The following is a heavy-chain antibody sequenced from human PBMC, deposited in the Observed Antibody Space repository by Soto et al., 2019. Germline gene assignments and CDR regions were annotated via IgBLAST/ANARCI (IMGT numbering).Heavy chain of an antibody. CDR1: GGTSSSYA. CDR2: IIPIFGTA. CDR3: AKLHSSGWRGL. J-gene: IGHJ4*02. D-gene: IGHD6-19*01. V-gene: IGHV1-69*06. Sequence: SVKVSCKASGGTSSSYAISWVRQAPGQGLEWMGGIIPIFGTANYAQKFQGRVTITADKSTSTAYMELSSLRSEDTAVYYCAKLHSSGWRGLWGQGTLVTVSS.